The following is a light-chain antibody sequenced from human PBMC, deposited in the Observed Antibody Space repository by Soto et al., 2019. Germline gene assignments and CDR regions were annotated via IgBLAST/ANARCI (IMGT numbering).Light chain of an antibody. CDR2: AAS. Sequence: QITPAPSLLPASDGDRVTITCRASHNIGVYVKWYQKNPGEAPQLLIHAASSVHSVVPSTFSGSGSGTDFALTSSMQPPEYFVTYCCHQGSSNPSTFAHGTKVDIK. CDR3: HQGSSNPST. V-gene: IGKV1-39*01. J-gene: IGKJ1*01. CDR1: HNIGVY.